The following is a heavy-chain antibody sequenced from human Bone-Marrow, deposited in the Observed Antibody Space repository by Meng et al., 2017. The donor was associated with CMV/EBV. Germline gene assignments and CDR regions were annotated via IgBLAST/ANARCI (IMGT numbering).Heavy chain of an antibody. J-gene: IGHJ5*02. CDR3: ARELKQARGSISSLYWFDP. CDR2: ISSSSSYI. D-gene: IGHD6-6*01. Sequence: GESLRLSCAASGFTFSSYSMNWVRQAPGKGLEWVSSISSSSSYIYYADSVKGRFTISRDNAKNSLYLQMNSLRAEDTAVFYCARELKQARGSISSLYWFDPWGQGSMITVSS. V-gene: IGHV3-21*01. CDR1: GFTFSSYS.